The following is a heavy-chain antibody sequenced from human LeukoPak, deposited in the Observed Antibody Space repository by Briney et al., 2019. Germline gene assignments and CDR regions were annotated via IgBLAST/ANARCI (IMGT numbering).Heavy chain of an antibody. J-gene: IGHJ4*02. Sequence: ASVKVSCKASGGTFSSYATSWVRQAPGQGLEWMGGIIPIFGTANYAQKFQGRVTITADKSTSTAYMELSSLRSEDTAVYYCAREGSGSYYSYWGQGTLVTVSS. CDR2: IIPIFGTA. V-gene: IGHV1-69*06. D-gene: IGHD3-10*01. CDR1: GGTFSSYA. CDR3: AREGSGSYYSY.